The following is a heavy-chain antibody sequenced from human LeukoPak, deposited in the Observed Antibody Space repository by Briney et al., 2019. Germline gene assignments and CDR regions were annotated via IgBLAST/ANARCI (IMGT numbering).Heavy chain of an antibody. CDR1: GGSFSGYY. CDR3: ARMYSSSWCVFDY. V-gene: IGHV4-34*01. D-gene: IGHD6-13*01. J-gene: IGHJ4*02. Sequence: SETLSLTSAVYGGSFSGYYWSWIRQTPGKGLEWNGEINHSGSTNYNPSLKSRVTISVDTSKNQFSLKLSSVTAADTAVYYCARMYSSSWCVFDYWGQGTLVTVSS. CDR2: INHSGST.